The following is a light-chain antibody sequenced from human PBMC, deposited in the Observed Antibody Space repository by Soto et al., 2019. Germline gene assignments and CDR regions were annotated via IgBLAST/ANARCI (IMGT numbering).Light chain of an antibody. J-gene: IGKJ2*01. Sequence: DLEITQSPDSLAVSLGDRATINCKSSQSVIHSSNNRSYLAWYQQKPRQPPELLLYWASARESGVPDRFSGSGSGTDFTLTINSLQAEDVAVYFCQQYYNNLRTFCQGANVDIK. V-gene: IGKV4-1*01. CDR1: QSVIHSSNNRSY. CDR2: WAS. CDR3: QQYYNNLRT.